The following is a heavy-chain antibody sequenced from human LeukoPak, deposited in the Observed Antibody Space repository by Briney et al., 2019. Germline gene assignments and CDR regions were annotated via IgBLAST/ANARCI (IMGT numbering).Heavy chain of an antibody. V-gene: IGHV3-72*01. Sequence: GGSLRISCTASGLSFSVHYMDWVSQAPGKGLEWVARIRNKANSYTTVYAASVKDRFTISRDDSKSLYLQMSSLTTEDTAVYHCVRGYRGFDSWGQGTLVTVSS. J-gene: IGHJ4*02. CDR3: VRGYRGFDS. D-gene: IGHD1-1*01. CDR1: GLSFSVHY. CDR2: IRNKANSYTT.